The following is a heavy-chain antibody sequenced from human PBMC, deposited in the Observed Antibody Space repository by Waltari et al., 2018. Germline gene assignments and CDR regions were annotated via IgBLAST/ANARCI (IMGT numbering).Heavy chain of an antibody. D-gene: IGHD1-26*01. CDR3: AKFAGGGYIFRSDAFDI. CDR1: GFTFNTYA. V-gene: IGHV3-30*18. CDR2: ILYDGSNK. J-gene: IGHJ3*02. Sequence: QVQLVESGGGVVQPGTSLRLSCVASGFTFNTYAMHWVRQVPGKGLWWVAVILYDGSNKNYADSVKGRFTISRDNSKSTLYLEMNSLRPEDTAVYFCAKFAGGGYIFRSDAFDIWGQGTMVTVSP.